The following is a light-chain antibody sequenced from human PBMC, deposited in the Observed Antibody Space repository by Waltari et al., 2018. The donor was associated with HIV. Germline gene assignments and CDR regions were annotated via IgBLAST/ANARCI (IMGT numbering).Light chain of an antibody. CDR1: PSVSRTY. J-gene: IGKJ4*01. Sequence: SGRASPSVSRTYLSRYQQKPGQAPRLLIFCTSSRATAIPDRVSGSESETDFSLTISRLEPEDFSVYYCQQYGGATLTFGGGTKVEVK. CDR2: CTS. V-gene: IGKV3-20*01. CDR3: QQYGGATLT.